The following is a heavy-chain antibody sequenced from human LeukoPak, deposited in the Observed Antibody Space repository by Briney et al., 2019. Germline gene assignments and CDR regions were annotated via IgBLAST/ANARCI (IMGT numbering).Heavy chain of an antibody. V-gene: IGHV4-61*01. D-gene: IGHD5-24*01. CDR1: GYSISSGYY. CDR2: IYYSGST. CDR3: ARSTIWLQSPFDY. Sequence: PSETLSLTCTVSGYSISSGYYWSWIRRPPGKGLEWIGYIYYSGSTNYNPSLKSQVTISLDTSKNQFSLKLSSVTAADTAVYYCARSTIWLQSPFDYWGQGTLVTVSS. J-gene: IGHJ4*02.